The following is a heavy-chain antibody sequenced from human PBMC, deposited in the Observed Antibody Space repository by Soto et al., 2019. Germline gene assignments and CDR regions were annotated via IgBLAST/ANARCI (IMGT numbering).Heavy chain of an antibody. CDR2: ISPKSGGT. CDR1: GYTLSELA. V-gene: IGHV1-2*02. Sequence: ASVKVSCQVSGYTLSELAIHWVRQAPGQVLEWMGWISPKSGGTLYAQKFQGRVTMTRDTSISTAYMELSRLRSDDTAVYYCARGGTFAYDTSGYSVYWGQGTLVTVSS. D-gene: IGHD3-22*01. J-gene: IGHJ4*02. CDR3: ARGGTFAYDTSGYSVY.